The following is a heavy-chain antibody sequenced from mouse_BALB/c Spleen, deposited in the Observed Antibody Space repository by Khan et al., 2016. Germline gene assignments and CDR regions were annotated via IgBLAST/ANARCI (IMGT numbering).Heavy chain of an antibody. V-gene: IGHV1-15*01. Sequence: QVQLKQSGAELVRPGASVTLSCKASGYTFTDYEMHWVKQTPVHGLEWIGAIDPETGGTAYNQKFKGKATLTADKSSSTAYMELRSLTSEDPAVYYCTRGGTSPLFDYWGQGTTLTVSS. J-gene: IGHJ2*01. D-gene: IGHD3-3*01. CDR3: TRGGTSPLFDY. CDR2: IDPETGGT. CDR1: GYTFTDYE.